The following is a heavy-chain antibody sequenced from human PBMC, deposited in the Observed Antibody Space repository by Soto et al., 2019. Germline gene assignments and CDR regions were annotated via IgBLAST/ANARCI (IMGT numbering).Heavy chain of an antibody. CDR1: GYTFTSYG. J-gene: IGHJ4*02. V-gene: IGHV1-18*01. CDR2: ISADNGNT. Sequence: QVQLVQSGAEVKKPGASVKVACKASGYTFTSYGISWVRQAPGQGLEWMGWISADNGNTNYAQKLQGRVTMTTDTSTSTAYMELRSLRSDDTAVYYCARDHYPIAAAGIYGGNPDFDYWGQGTLGTVSS. D-gene: IGHD6-13*01. CDR3: ARDHYPIAAAGIYGGNPDFDY.